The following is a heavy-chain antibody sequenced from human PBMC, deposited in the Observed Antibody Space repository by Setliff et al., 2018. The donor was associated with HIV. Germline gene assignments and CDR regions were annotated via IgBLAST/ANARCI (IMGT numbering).Heavy chain of an antibody. CDR1: GGSITNGGYY. CDR3: ARGSGTFYDVLTFGP. V-gene: IGHV4-61*09. J-gene: IGHJ4*02. CDR2: IYTCGST. Sequence: SETLSLTCTVSGGSITNGGYYWSWIRQPAGKGLEWIGHIYTCGSTNFNPSLKSRVTISMDMSKNQFSLKLTSLTAADTAVYYRARGSGTFYDVLTFGPWGQGTLVTVSS. D-gene: IGHD3-9*01.